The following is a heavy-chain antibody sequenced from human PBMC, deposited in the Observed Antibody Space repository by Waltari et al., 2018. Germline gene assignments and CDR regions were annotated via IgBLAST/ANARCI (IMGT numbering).Heavy chain of an antibody. CDR3: ARDLRFLEFYYYGMDV. CDR2: IYYSGST. D-gene: IGHD3-3*01. Sequence: QLQLQESGPGLVKPSETLSLTCTVSGGSISSSSYYWGWIRQPPGKGLEWIGSIYYSGSTYYNPSLKSRVTISVDTSKNQFSLKLSSVTAADTAVYYCARDLRFLEFYYYGMDVWGQGTTVTVSS. V-gene: IGHV4-39*07. J-gene: IGHJ6*02. CDR1: GGSISSSSYY.